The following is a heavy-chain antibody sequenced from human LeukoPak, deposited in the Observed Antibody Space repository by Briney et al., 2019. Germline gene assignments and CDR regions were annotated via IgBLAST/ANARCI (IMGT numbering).Heavy chain of an antibody. V-gene: IGHV4-30-4*08. CDR3: AGENLDGGNSDNWFDP. Sequence: PSETLSLTCTVSGGSISSGDYYWSWIRQPPGKGLEWIGYIYYSGSTYYNPSLKSRVTISVDTSKNQFSLKLSSVTAADTAVYYCAGENLDGGNSDNWFDPWGQGTLVTVSS. CDR1: GGSISSGDYY. CDR2: IYYSGST. J-gene: IGHJ5*02. D-gene: IGHD4-23*01.